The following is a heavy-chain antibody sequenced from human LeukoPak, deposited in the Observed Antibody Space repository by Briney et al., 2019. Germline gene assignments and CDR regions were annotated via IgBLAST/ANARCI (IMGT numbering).Heavy chain of an antibody. D-gene: IGHD5-24*01. V-gene: IGHV3-7*01. CDR1: GFTFRSYW. Sequence: GGSLRLSCAASGFTFRSYWMTWVRQYPGKGLEWVANIKQDGSETYYADSVKGRFTISRDNAKRSLYLQMNSLRAEDTAVYYCVREARESGGFDYWGQGTLVTVSS. J-gene: IGHJ4*02. CDR2: IKQDGSET. CDR3: VREARESGGFDY.